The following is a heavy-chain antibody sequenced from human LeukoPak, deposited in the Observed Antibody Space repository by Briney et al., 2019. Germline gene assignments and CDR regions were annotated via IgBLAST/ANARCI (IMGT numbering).Heavy chain of an antibody. CDR1: GFTFSSFA. J-gene: IGHJ4*02. V-gene: IGHV3-33*01. Sequence: TGGSLRLSCAASGFTFSSFAMHWVRQAPGKGLEWVALIWFDGSNKNYTDSVKDRFTISRDNSKNTVYLQMNSLRAEDTAVYYCVRGFYRVRHDQSTYYFVHWGQGTLVTVSS. CDR3: VRGFYRVRHDQSTYYFVH. D-gene: IGHD3-16*02. CDR2: IWFDGSNK.